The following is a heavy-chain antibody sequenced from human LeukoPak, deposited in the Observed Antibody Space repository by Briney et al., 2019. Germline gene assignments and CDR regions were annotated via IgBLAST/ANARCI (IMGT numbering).Heavy chain of an antibody. D-gene: IGHD6-19*01. Sequence: PGRSLRLSCAASGFTFTAHGMHWVRQAPGKGLEWVALIANDGDNLHYADSVKGRFTISRDNSKNTVFLQMNTLRAEDTAVYYCAKDPSSGWYRWGMDVWGQGTMVTVSS. CDR2: IANDGDNL. J-gene: IGHJ6*02. CDR3: AKDPSSGWYRWGMDV. CDR1: GFTFTAHG. V-gene: IGHV3-30*18.